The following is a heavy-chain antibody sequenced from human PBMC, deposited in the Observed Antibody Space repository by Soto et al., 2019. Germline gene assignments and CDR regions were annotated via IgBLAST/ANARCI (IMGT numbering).Heavy chain of an antibody. D-gene: IGHD2-15*01. CDR1: GFTFSIYA. CDR3: AKDRINHNSVWDPFDI. CDR2: IGGGNDDT. J-gene: IGHJ3*02. V-gene: IGHV3-23*01. Sequence: VQLLESGGGLVQPGGSLRLSCAAYGFTFSIYAMSWVRQAPGKGLEWVSGIGGGNDDTYYADSVKGRFTISRDNSKSTRALQMNGLRAEDTAVYYCAKDRINHNSVWDPFDIWGQGTMVTVSS.